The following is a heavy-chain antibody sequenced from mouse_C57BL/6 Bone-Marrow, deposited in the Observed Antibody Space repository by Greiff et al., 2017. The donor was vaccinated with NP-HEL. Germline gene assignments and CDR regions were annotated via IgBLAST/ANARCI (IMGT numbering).Heavy chain of an antibody. CDR3: ATLTGIDY. D-gene: IGHD4-1*01. J-gene: IGHJ2*01. V-gene: IGHV1-55*01. CDR2: IYPGSGST. CDR1: GYTFTSYW. Sequence: QVQLQQPGAELVKPGASVKMSCKASGYTFTSYWITWVKQRPGQGLEWIGDIYPGSGSTNYNEKFKSKATLTADTSSSTAYMQLSSLTSEDSAVYYCATLTGIDYWGQGTTLTVSS.